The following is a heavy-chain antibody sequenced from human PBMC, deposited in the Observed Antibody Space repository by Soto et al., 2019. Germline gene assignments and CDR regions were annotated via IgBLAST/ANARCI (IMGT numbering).Heavy chain of an antibody. D-gene: IGHD3-3*02. Sequence: SETLSLTCTVSGGSISSYYWSWIRQPPGKGLEWIGYIYYSGSTNYNPSLKSRVTISVDTSKNQFSLKLSSVTAADTAVYYCARDRPIFGVVNYYYGMDVWGQGTTVTVS. CDR2: IYYSGST. J-gene: IGHJ6*02. CDR1: GGSISSYY. V-gene: IGHV4-59*01. CDR3: ARDRPIFGVVNYYYGMDV.